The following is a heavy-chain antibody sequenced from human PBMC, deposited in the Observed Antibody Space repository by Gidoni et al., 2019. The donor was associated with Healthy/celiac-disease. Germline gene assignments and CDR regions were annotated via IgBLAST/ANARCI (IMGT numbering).Heavy chain of an antibody. CDR3: ARDWRYYYGSGSYYSETPYYFDY. CDR1: GGTFTNYA. J-gene: IGHJ4*02. Sequence: QVQLVQSGAEVKKAGSSVKVSCKASGGTFTNYAICWVRQAPGQGLEWMGGIIPIFGKAKYAQKFQGRVTITADESTSTVYMELSRLRSEETAVDYCARDWRYYYGSGSYYSETPYYFDYWGQGTLVTVSS. V-gene: IGHV1-69*01. CDR2: IIPIFGKA. D-gene: IGHD3-10*01.